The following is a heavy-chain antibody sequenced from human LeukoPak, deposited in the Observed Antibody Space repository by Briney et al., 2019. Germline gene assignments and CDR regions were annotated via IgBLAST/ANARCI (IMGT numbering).Heavy chain of an antibody. D-gene: IGHD3-10*01. CDR3: ARDLGFGELGIDY. CDR1: GGSISSSNW. J-gene: IGHJ4*02. CDR2: IYHSGST. V-gene: IGHV4-4*02. Sequence: PSETLSLTCAVSGGSISSSNWWSWVRQPPGKGLEWIGEIYHSGSTNYNPSLKSRVTISVDKSKNQFSLELSSVTAADTAVYYCARDLGFGELGIDYWGQGTLVTVSS.